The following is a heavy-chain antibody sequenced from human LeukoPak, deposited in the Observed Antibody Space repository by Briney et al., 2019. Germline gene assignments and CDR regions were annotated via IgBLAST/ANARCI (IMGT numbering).Heavy chain of an antibody. J-gene: IGHJ6*03. CDR3: ARAPSWNDFWSEGYYMDV. CDR1: GGSISSGSYY. V-gene: IGHV4-61*02. D-gene: IGHD3-3*01. Sequence: PSETLSLTCIVSGGSISSGSYYWSWIRQPAGKGLEWIGRIYASGTTSYNPSLKSRVTISVDTSKNHFSLNLSSVTAADTAVYYCARAPSWNDFWSEGYYMDVWGKGTTVTVSS. CDR2: IYASGTT.